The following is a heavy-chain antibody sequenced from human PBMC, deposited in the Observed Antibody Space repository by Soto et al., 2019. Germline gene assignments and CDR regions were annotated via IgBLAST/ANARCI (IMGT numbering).Heavy chain of an antibody. CDR3: ARVTMLGRSSIAARPYYYYGMDV. Sequence: QVQLVQSGAEVKKPGSSVKVSCKASGGTFSSYAISWVRQAPGQGLEWMGGIIPIFGTANYAQKFQGRVTITADESTSTAYMELSSLRSEDTAVYYCARVTMLGRSSIAARPYYYYGMDVWGQGTTVTVSS. CDR1: GGTFSSYA. CDR2: IIPIFGTA. J-gene: IGHJ6*02. V-gene: IGHV1-69*01. D-gene: IGHD6-6*01.